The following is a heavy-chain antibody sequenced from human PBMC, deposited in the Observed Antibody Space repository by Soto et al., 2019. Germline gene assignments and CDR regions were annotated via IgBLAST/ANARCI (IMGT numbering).Heavy chain of an antibody. J-gene: IGHJ4*02. V-gene: IGHV3-30-3*01. CDR3: ARDRYSSGWYGYFDY. D-gene: IGHD6-19*01. Sequence: QVQLVESGGGVVQPGRSLRLSCAASGFTFSSYAMHWVRQAPGKGLEWVAVISYDGSNKYYADSVKGRFTISRDNSKNTLYLQMNSLRADDTAVYYCARDRYSSGWYGYFDYWGQGTLVTVSS. CDR1: GFTFSSYA. CDR2: ISYDGSNK.